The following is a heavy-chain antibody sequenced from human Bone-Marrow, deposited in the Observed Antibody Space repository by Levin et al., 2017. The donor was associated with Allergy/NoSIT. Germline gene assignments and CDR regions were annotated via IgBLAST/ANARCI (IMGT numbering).Heavy chain of an antibody. D-gene: IGHD3-10*01. J-gene: IGHJ4*02. Sequence: PGGSLRLSCAASGFTFSSYAMHWVRQAPGKGLEWVAVISYDGSNKYYADSVKGRFTISRDNSKNTLYLQMNSLRAEDTAVYYCARDGFGGFGWHYWGQGTLVTVSS. CDR3: ARDGFGGFGWHY. V-gene: IGHV3-30*04. CDR2: ISYDGSNK. CDR1: GFTFSSYA.